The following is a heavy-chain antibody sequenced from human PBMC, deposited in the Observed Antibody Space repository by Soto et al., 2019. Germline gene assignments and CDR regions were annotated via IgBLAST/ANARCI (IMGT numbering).Heavy chain of an antibody. V-gene: IGHV1-69*02. CDR1: GGTFSSYT. CDR2: IIPILGIA. J-gene: IGHJ4*02. D-gene: IGHD6-13*01. CDR3: ARSLAAAGKGFDY. Sequence: QVQLVQSGAEVKKPGSSVKVSCKASGGTFSSYTISWVRQAPGQGLEWMGRIIPILGIANYAQKFQGRVTITAAKSTSTAYMERSSLRSEDTAVYYCARSLAAAGKGFDYWGQGTLVTVSS.